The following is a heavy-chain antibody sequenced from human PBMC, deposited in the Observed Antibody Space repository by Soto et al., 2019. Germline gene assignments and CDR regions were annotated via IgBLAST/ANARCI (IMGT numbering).Heavy chain of an antibody. CDR3: SKDPNGDYLGAFDS. J-gene: IGHJ4*02. D-gene: IGHD4-17*01. CDR1: GLTFSSYA. Sequence: PGGSLRLSCAASGLTFSSYAMTWVRQAPGKGLEWVSSIFGSGSRSSYADSVNGRFTISRDNSKNTLYLQMNSLRAENTVIYYCSKDPNGDYLGAFDSWGQGTLATVSS. V-gene: IGHV3-23*01. CDR2: IFGSGSRS.